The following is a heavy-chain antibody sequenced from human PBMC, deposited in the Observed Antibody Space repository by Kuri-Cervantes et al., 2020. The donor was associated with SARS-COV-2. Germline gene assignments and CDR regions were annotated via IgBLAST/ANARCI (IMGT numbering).Heavy chain of an antibody. Sequence: LSLTCAASGFTFSSYGMHWVRQAPGKGLEWVAFIRYDGSNKYYADSVKGRFTISRDNAKNSLYLQMNSLRAEDMALYYCARDLLDSSTPPHDPWGQGTLVTVSS. J-gene: IGHJ5*02. CDR1: GFTFSSYG. V-gene: IGHV3-30*02. CDR3: ARDLLDSSTPPHDP. CDR2: IRYDGSNK. D-gene: IGHD2-2*01.